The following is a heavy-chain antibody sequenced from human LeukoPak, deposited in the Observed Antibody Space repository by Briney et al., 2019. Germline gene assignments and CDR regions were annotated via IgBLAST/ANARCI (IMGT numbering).Heavy chain of an antibody. Sequence: GGSLRLSCAASGFTFSSYNMNWVRQAPGKGLEWVSSITSSSNYIYYADSVKGRFTISRDDAKRSLYLQMNSLRVEDTAVYYCAKVAKYYYGSETYYFFEHWGQGTPVTASS. CDR1: GFTFSSYN. J-gene: IGHJ4*02. CDR3: AKVAKYYYGSETYYFFEH. CDR2: ITSSSNYI. D-gene: IGHD3-10*01. V-gene: IGHV3-21*01.